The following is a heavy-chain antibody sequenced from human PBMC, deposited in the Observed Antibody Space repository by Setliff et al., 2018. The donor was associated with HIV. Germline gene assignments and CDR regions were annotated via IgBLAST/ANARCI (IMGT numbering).Heavy chain of an antibody. V-gene: IGHV1-18*01. D-gene: IGHD3-22*01. CDR1: GYTFTSYG. Sequence: ASVKVSCKASGYTFTSYGITWVRQAPGQGLEWMGWISTYNGNTHYAQKLQGRVTMTTDTSTSTAYMELRSLRSDDTAMYYCATIRGYYYDSSGQKYFQHWGHGTLVTVSS. CDR3: ATIRGYYYDSSGQKYFQH. J-gene: IGHJ1*01. CDR2: ISTYNGNT.